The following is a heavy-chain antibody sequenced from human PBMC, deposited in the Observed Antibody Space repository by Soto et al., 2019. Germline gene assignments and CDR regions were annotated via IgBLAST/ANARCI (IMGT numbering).Heavy chain of an antibody. CDR3: ARADTSMVFDY. Sequence: GGSLRLSCAASGFTFSSYAMDWVRQAPGKGLEWVAVISYDGSNKYYADSVKGRFTISRDNSKNTLYLQMNSLRAEDTAVYYCARADTSMVFDYWGQGTLVTVS. J-gene: IGHJ4*02. CDR2: ISYDGSNK. V-gene: IGHV3-30-3*01. CDR1: GFTFSSYA. D-gene: IGHD5-18*01.